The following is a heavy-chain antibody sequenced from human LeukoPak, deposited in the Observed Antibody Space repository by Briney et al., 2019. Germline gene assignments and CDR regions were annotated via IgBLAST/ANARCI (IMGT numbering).Heavy chain of an antibody. J-gene: IGHJ4*02. CDR1: GFTFSSYS. CDR3: ASASSSWAYYFDY. Sequence: GGSLRLSCAASGFTFSSYSMNWVRQAPGKGLECVSSISSSSSYIYYADSVKGRFTISRDNAKNSLYLQMNSLRAEDTAVYYCASASSSWAYYFDYWGQGTLVTVSS. D-gene: IGHD6-13*01. V-gene: IGHV3-21*01. CDR2: ISSSSSYI.